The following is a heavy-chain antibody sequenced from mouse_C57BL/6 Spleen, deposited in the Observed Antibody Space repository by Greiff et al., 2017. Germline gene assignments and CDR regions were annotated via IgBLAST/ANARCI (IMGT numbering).Heavy chain of an antibody. V-gene: IGHV1-54*01. D-gene: IGHD1-1*01. CDR1: GYAFTNYL. Sequence: QVQLQQSGAELVRPGTSVKVSCKASGYAFTNYLIEWVKQRPGQGLEWIGVINPGSGGTNSNEKFKGKATLTADKSSSTAYMQLSSLTSEDSAVYFCARSGYYGSSYVDYWGQGTTLTVSS. CDR2: INPGSGGT. CDR3: ARSGYYGSSYVDY. J-gene: IGHJ2*01.